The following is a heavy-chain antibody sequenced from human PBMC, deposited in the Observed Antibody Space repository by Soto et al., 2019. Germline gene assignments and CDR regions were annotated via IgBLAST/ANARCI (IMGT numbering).Heavy chain of an antibody. CDR2: IYYSGTT. CDR3: ARDYYDSSGYYALFDY. CDR1: GYSISSSNW. D-gene: IGHD3-22*01. J-gene: IGHJ4*02. Sequence: SEILSLTCAVSGYSISSSNWWGWIRQPPGKGLEWIGYIYYSGTTCYNPSLKSRVTMSVDTSKNQFSLKLTSVTAEDTAVYYCARDYYDSSGYYALFDYWGQGTLVTVSS. V-gene: IGHV4-28*03.